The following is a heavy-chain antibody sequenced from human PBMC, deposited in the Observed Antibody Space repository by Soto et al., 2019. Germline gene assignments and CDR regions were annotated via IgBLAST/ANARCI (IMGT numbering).Heavy chain of an antibody. J-gene: IGHJ4*02. D-gene: IGHD6-19*01. Sequence: EVQLLESGGGLVQPGGSLRLSCAASGFTFNSYAMSWVRQAPGKGLEWVSVSSGSGGSTYYADSVKGRFTISRDNSKNTLYLQMNSLRAEDTAVYYCAKCSPRYSSGLKAYYFDYWGQGTLVTVSS. V-gene: IGHV3-23*01. CDR2: SSGSGGST. CDR3: AKCSPRYSSGLKAYYFDY. CDR1: GFTFNSYA.